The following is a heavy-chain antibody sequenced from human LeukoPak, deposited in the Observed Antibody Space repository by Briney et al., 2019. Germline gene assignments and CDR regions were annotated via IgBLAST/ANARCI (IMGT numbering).Heavy chain of an antibody. CDR3: TRQIPIVGADFDY. V-gene: IGHV3-73*01. Sequence: GGSLRLSCAASGFTFSSYWMSWVRQASGKGLEWVGRIRSKANSYATAYAASVKGRFTISRDDSKNTAYLQMNSLKTEDTAVYYCTRQIPIVGADFDYWGQGTLVTVSS. J-gene: IGHJ4*02. CDR2: IRSKANSYAT. CDR1: GFTFSSYW. D-gene: IGHD1-26*01.